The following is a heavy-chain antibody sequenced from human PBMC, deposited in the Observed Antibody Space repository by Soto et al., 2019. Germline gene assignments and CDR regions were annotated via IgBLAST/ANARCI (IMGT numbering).Heavy chain of an antibody. V-gene: IGHV3-64*01. CDR3: AKGYCSGGSCYTFDY. CDR2: ISSNGGST. J-gene: IGHJ4*02. D-gene: IGHD2-15*01. CDR1: GFTFSSYA. Sequence: EVQLVESGGGLVQPGGSLRLSCAASGFTFSSYAMHWVRQAPGKGLEYVSAISSNGGSTYYANSVKGRFTISRDNSKNTLYLQMGSLRAEDMAVYYCAKGYCSGGSCYTFDYWGQGTLVTVSS.